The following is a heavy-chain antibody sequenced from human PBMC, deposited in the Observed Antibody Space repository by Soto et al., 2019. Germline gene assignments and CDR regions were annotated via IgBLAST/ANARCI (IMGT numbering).Heavy chain of an antibody. J-gene: IGHJ6*02. Sequence: GASVKVSCKASGYTFTSYAMHWVRQAPGQRLEWMGWINAGNGGTKYSQKFQGRVTITRDTSATTAYMALSSLRSEDTAVYYCARARTTIFGVVTAMDVWGQGTTVTVSS. CDR1: GYTFTSYA. CDR2: INAGNGGT. D-gene: IGHD3-3*01. V-gene: IGHV1-3*01. CDR3: ARARTTIFGVVTAMDV.